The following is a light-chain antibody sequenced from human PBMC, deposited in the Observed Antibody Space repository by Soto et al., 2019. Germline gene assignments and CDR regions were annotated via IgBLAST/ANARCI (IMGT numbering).Light chain of an antibody. CDR1: SSDVGGYNY. Sequence: QSALTQPASVSGSPGQSITISCTGTSSDVGGYNYVSCYQQHPGKAPKLMIYDVSKRPSGVSNRFSGSKSGNTASLTISGLQAEDEADYYCSSYTSSSSYAFGTGTKVTVL. J-gene: IGLJ1*01. V-gene: IGLV2-14*01. CDR3: SSYTSSSSYA. CDR2: DVS.